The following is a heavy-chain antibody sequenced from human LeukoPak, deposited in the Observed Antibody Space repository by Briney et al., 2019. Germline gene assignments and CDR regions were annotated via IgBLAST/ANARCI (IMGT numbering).Heavy chain of an antibody. CDR1: GGSISSYY. CDR2: IYYSGST. D-gene: IGHD3-10*01. J-gene: IGHJ6*03. Sequence: PSETLSLTCTVSGGSISSYYWSWIRQPPGKGLEWIGYIYYSGSTNYNPSLKSRVTISVDTSKNQFSLKLSSVTAADTAVYYCARGPYYYSSGTYPNYYMDVWGKGTTVTISS. CDR3: ARGPYYYSSGTYPNYYMDV. V-gene: IGHV4-59*01.